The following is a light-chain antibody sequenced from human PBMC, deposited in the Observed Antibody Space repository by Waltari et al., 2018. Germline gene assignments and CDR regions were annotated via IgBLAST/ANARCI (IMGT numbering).Light chain of an antibody. V-gene: IGLV2-14*01. CDR1: SSDVGGYNF. CDR3: TSYTSTSTLV. J-gene: IGLJ2*01. Sequence: QSALTQPASVSGSPGQSITISCTGTSSDVGGYNFVSWYQQHPGKAPNLMIYEVTNRPSGVSYRFSGSKSGNPASLTIDGLQVEDEADYYCTSYTSTSTLVFGGGTKLTVL. CDR2: EVT.